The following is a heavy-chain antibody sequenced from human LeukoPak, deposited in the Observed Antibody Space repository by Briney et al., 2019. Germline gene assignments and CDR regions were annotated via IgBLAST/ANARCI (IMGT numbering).Heavy chain of an antibody. J-gene: IGHJ4*02. CDR3: ARASIAAAATFDY. D-gene: IGHD6-13*01. V-gene: IGHV3-64*01. CDR2: ISGNGGST. Sequence: GGSLRLSCAASGFTFSSSAMHWVRQAPGKGLEYVSAISGNGGSTYYANSVKGRFTISRDNSKNTVFLQMGSLRTEDMAVYYCARASIAAAATFDYWGQGTLVTVSS. CDR1: GFTFSSSA.